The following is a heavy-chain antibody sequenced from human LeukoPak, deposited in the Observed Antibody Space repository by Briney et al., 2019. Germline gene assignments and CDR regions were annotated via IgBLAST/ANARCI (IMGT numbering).Heavy chain of an antibody. V-gene: IGHV4-4*07. D-gene: IGHD3-22*01. Sequence: SETLSLTCTVSGGSISSYYWSWIRQPAGKGLEWIGLIYTGGSTNYNPSLKSRVTMSIDTSKKQFSLKLSSVTAADTAVYYCARTPIYYFDNSGYYNWGQGTLVTVSS. CDR3: ARTPIYYFDNSGYYN. J-gene: IGHJ4*02. CDR2: IYTGGST. CDR1: GGSISSYY.